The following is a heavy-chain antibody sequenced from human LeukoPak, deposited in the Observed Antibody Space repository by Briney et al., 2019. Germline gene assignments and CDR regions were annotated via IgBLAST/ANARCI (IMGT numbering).Heavy chain of an antibody. CDR3: ARGGQL. CDR1: GFTFSDYY. V-gene: IGHV3-11*04. Sequence: GGSLRLSCAASGFTFSDYYMSWIRQAPGKGLEWISHISSSSTTSYADSVKGRFTISRDNVKESLYLQMNSLRDEDTAIYYCARGGQLGGQGTLVTVSS. CDR2: ISSSSTT. D-gene: IGHD1-1*01. J-gene: IGHJ4*02.